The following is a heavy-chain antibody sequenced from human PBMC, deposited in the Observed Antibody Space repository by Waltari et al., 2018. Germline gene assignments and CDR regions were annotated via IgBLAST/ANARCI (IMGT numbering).Heavy chain of an antibody. Sequence: QVQLVQSGGEVMKPGASVKVSCKASGYTFTNFVINWVRQAPGQGLEWMGWVSPFQGTREYNQKFQDRVTLTTDTSTKTAYLELRSLRSDDTAVYYCARGGGPRTIVALTFDLWGQGTLVTVSS. V-gene: IGHV1-18*01. J-gene: IGHJ5*02. CDR1: GYTFTNFV. CDR3: ARGGGPRTIVALTFDL. D-gene: IGHD5-12*01. CDR2: VSPFQGTR.